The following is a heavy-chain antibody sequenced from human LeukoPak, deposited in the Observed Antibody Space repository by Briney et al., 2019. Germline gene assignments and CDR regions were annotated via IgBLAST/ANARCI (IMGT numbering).Heavy chain of an antibody. D-gene: IGHD2-21*01. J-gene: IGHJ4*02. Sequence: PGGSLRLSCAASGFTFSSYSMNWVRQAPGKGLEWVSSISSSSSYIYYADSVKGRFTISRDNAKNSLYLQMNSLRAEDTAVYYCARMRVYCGGVCYTRHFDYWGQGTLVTVSS. V-gene: IGHV3-21*01. CDR3: ARMRVYCGGVCYTRHFDY. CDR1: GFTFSSYS. CDR2: ISSSSSYI.